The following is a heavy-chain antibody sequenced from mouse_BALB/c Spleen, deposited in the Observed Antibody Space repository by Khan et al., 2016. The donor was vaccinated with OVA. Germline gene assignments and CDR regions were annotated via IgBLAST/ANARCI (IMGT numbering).Heavy chain of an antibody. D-gene: IGHD1-1*02. J-gene: IGHJ1*01. CDR1: GYTFTNYG. Sequence: QIQLVQSGPELKKPGETVKISCKASGYTFTNYGMNWVKQAPGKGLKWMGWINTYTGEPTYADDFKGRFAFSLETSASTAYLQINNLKNEDTATYFCASGGYGYVDVWGAGTTVTVSS. CDR3: ASGGYGYVDV. V-gene: IGHV9-3-1*01. CDR2: INTYTGEP.